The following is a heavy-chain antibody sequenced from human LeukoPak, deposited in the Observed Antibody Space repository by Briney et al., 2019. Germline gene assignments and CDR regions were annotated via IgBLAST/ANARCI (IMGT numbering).Heavy chain of an antibody. J-gene: IGHJ4*02. D-gene: IGHD2-2*02. CDR3: ARNPPYCTSTSCYNDY. Sequence: ASVKVSCKASGYTFTIYYMHWVRQAPGQGLEWMGWINPNSGGTTYAERFQGRVTMTRDTSISTAYMELSGLTSDDTAVYYCARNPPYCTSTSCYNDYWGQGTLVTVSS. CDR1: GYTFTIYY. CDR2: INPNSGGT. V-gene: IGHV1-2*02.